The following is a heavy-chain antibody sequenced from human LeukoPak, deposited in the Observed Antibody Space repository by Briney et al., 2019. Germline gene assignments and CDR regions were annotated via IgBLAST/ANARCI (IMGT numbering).Heavy chain of an antibody. Sequence: ASVKVSCKPSGYIFSDHHIHWVRQAPGQGLEWMGWINPKSGDTNYAQKFQGRVTMTRDTSISTAYMELSSLKSNATAVFYWARRGSTGWHLKWVFDFWGRGTLVTVSS. D-gene: IGHD3-16*01. V-gene: IGHV1-2*02. J-gene: IGHJ4*02. CDR2: INPKSGDT. CDR3: ARRGSTGWHLKWVFDF. CDR1: GYIFSDHH.